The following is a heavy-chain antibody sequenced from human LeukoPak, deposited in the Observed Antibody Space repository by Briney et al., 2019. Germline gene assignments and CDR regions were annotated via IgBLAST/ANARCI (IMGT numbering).Heavy chain of an antibody. Sequence: ASVKVSCKASGGTFSSYAISWVRQAPGQGLEWMGVIIPIFGTANYAQKFQGRVTITADESTSTAYMELTSLRSGDTAVYYCARDRSIAVAGDYYYGMDVWGQETTVTVSS. CDR2: IIPIFGTA. V-gene: IGHV1-69*13. J-gene: IGHJ6*02. D-gene: IGHD6-19*01. CDR3: ARDRSIAVAGDYYYGMDV. CDR1: GGTFSSYA.